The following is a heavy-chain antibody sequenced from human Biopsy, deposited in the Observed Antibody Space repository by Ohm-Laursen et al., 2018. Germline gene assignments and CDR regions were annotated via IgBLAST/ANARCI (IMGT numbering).Heavy chain of an antibody. Sequence: PSETLSLTWTVSGASITSYCWSWIRQPAGKGLEWIGHTYKGGNTNHNPSLKSRVSMSVDASKNQLSLTLRSATAADTAVYYCARDLPSSYYYAMDVWGQGTTVTVSS. CDR2: TYKGGNT. CDR1: GASITSYC. CDR3: ARDLPSSYYYAMDV. J-gene: IGHJ6*02. V-gene: IGHV4-4*07.